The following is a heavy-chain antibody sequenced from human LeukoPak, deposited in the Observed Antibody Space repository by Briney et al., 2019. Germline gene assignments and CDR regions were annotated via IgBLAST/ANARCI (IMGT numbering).Heavy chain of an antibody. CDR3: AREDCSGGSCYYGGPFDY. V-gene: IGHV1-69*05. D-gene: IGHD2-15*01. J-gene: IGHJ4*02. Sequence: SVKVSCRASGGTFSSYAITWVRQAPGQGLEWMGRIIPIFGTTKYAQKFQGRVTITTDESTSTTYMDLSSLRSEDTAVYYCAREDCSGGSCYYGGPFDYWGQGTLVTVSS. CDR1: GGTFSSYA. CDR2: IIPIFGTT.